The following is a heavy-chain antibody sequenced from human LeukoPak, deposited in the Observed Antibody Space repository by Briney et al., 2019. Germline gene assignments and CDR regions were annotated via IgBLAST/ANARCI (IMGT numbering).Heavy chain of an antibody. Sequence: GGSLRLSCAASGFTFSNYNMNWVRQAPGEGLEWVSSISSGSSCIYYADSVKGRFTISRDNAKNSLFLQMNSLRAEDTAVYYCARDLSGWYDYWGQGTLVTVSS. CDR1: GFTFSNYN. CDR2: ISSGSSCI. V-gene: IGHV3-21*01. J-gene: IGHJ4*02. D-gene: IGHD6-19*01. CDR3: ARDLSGWYDY.